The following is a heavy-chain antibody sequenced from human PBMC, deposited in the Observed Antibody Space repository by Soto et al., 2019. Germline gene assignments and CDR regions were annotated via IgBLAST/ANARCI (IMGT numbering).Heavy chain of an antibody. CDR2: TYYRSKWYN. V-gene: IGHV6-1*01. J-gene: IGHJ5*02. D-gene: IGHD6-19*01. CDR1: GGSVSSNSAA. CDR3: ARAGAVAGNWFDP. Sequence: QTPSLTCALSGGSVSSNSAAWELVRQSPSRGLEWLGRTYYRSKWYNDYAVSVKSRITINPDTSKNQFSLQLNSVTPEDTAVYYCARAGAVAGNWFDPWGQGTLVTVSS.